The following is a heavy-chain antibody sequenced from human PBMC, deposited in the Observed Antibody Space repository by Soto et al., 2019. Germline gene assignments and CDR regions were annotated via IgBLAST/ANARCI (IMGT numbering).Heavy chain of an antibody. CDR2: IYPGDSDT. V-gene: IGHV5-51*01. D-gene: IGHD4-4*01. Sequence: GPSLKISCKDSGFSFASSWIGWVRQMPGKGLEWMGVIYPGDSDTRYSPSFEGPVTIEADKSTSSAYLQWSSLNPSHTAMYYCPRGDYRVLEFCGQGTRVTFAS. CDR3: PRGDYRVLEF. CDR1: GFSFASSW. J-gene: IGHJ4*02.